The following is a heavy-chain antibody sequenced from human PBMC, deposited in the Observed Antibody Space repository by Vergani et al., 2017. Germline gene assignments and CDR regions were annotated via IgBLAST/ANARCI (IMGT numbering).Heavy chain of an antibody. CDR1: GFTFSSYG. Sequence: QVQLVESGGGVVQPGGSLRLSCAASGFTFSSYGMHWVRQAPGKGLEWVAFIRYDGSNKYYADSVKGRFTISRDNSKNTLYLQMNSLRAEDTAVYYCAKLDVVVPAAMNPDYWGQGTLVTVSS. J-gene: IGHJ4*02. CDR2: IRYDGSNK. D-gene: IGHD2-2*01. V-gene: IGHV3-30*02. CDR3: AKLDVVVPAAMNPDY.